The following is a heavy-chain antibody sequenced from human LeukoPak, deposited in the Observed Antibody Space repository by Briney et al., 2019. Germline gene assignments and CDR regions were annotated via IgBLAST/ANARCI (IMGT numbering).Heavy chain of an antibody. CDR2: ISYDGDHK. V-gene: IGHV3-30*04. CDR1: GFSFSSHA. J-gene: IGHJ4*02. CDR3: ARGGWLDD. Sequence: GGSLRLSCAASGFSFSSHAMHWVRQAPGKGLEWVAVISYDGDHKYYGDSVKGRFTISRDNAKNSLYLQMNSLRVEDTGIFYCARGGWLDDWGQGTLVTVSS. D-gene: IGHD2-15*01.